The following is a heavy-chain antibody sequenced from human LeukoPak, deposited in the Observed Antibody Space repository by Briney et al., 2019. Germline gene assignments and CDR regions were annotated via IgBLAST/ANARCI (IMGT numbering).Heavy chain of an antibody. V-gene: IGHV3-23*01. CDR2: ISGSGGST. Sequence: GGSLRLSCAASGFTFSSYAMSWVRQAPGKGLEWVTAISGSGGSTYYADSVKGRFTISRDNSKNTLYLQMNSLRAEDTAVYYCAKDQRPLFWSGYQGGSDYWGQGTLVTVSS. D-gene: IGHD3-3*01. J-gene: IGHJ4*02. CDR3: AKDQRPLFWSGYQGGSDY. CDR1: GFTFSSYA.